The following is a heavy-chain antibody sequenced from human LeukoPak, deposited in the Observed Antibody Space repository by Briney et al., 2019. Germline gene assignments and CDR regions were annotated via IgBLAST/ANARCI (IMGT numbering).Heavy chain of an antibody. V-gene: IGHV3-53*01. CDR3: AGGGRMVYYDILTGRSNWFDP. Sequence: GGSLRLSCAASGFTVSSNYMSWVRQAPGKGLEWVSVIYSGGSTYYADSVKGRFTISRHNSKNTLYLQMNSLRAEDTAVYYCAGGGRMVYYDILTGRSNWFDPWGQGTLVTVSS. J-gene: IGHJ5*02. CDR1: GFTVSSNY. D-gene: IGHD3-9*01. CDR2: IYSGGST.